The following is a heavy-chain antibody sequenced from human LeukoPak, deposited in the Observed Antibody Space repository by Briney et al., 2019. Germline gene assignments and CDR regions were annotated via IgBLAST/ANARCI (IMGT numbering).Heavy chain of an antibody. D-gene: IGHD2-8*01. CDR3: ARSGVRFLDDGDAFDI. J-gene: IGHJ3*02. V-gene: IGHV1-18*01. Sequence: ASVKVSCTASGYTFTTYGISWVRQAPGPGLESMGWISAYNDNTKYAQSLQGRLTMTTDTSTSTAYMEMRSPRSDDTAMYYCARSGVRFLDDGDAFDIWGQGTMVIVS. CDR2: ISAYNDNT. CDR1: GYTFTTYG.